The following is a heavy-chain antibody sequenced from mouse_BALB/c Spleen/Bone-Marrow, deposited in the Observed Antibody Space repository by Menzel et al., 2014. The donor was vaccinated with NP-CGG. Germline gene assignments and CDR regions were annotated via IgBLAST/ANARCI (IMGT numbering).Heavy chain of an antibody. V-gene: IGHV1-80*01. J-gene: IGHJ2*01. D-gene: IGHD1-1*01. CDR1: GYAFSSYW. CDR2: IYPGDGDT. Sequence: VQLQESGAELVRPGSSVKISCKASGYAFSSYWVNWVRQRPGQGLEWIGQIYPGDGDTNYNGKFKDKATLTADKSSSTAYMQLSSLTSEASAVYFCAKSGYGSFDYWGQGTPLTVSS. CDR3: AKSGYGSFDY.